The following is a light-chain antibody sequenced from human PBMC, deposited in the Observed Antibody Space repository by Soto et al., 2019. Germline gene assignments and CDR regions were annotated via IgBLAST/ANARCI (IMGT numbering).Light chain of an antibody. CDR1: QSVSRN. J-gene: IGKJ2*01. Sequence: ETVMTQSPATLSVSPGERATLSCRANQSVSRNLACYQQKPGQAPRLLVYGASTRATGIPARFSGRGSETEIPLTISSLQSEDFEGYYGQQYDNWPQYTFGQGTKLEIK. V-gene: IGKV3-15*01. CDR3: QQYDNWPQYT. CDR2: GAS.